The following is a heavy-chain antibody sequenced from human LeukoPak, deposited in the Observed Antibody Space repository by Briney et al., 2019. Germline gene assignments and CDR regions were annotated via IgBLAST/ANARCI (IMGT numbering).Heavy chain of an antibody. CDR3: ARTEYLGDYYHMDV. V-gene: IGHV4-61*02. J-gene: IGHJ6*03. CDR2: IYTSGST. Sequence: SETLSLTRTVPGGSISSGSYYWSWIRQPAGKGLVWIGRIYTSGSTIYNPSLKSRVTISVDTSKHQFSLKLSSVTAADTAVYYCARTEYLGDYYHMDVWGEGTTVTVSS. CDR1: GGSISSGSYY. D-gene: IGHD2-2*02.